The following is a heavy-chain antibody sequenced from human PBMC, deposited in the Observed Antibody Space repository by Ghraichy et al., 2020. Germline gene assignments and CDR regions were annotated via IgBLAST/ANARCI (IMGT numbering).Heavy chain of an antibody. D-gene: IGHD1-26*01. V-gene: IGHV3-33*01. Sequence: GGSLRLSCAASGFTFRNHGMHWARQAPGKGLEWVGVIYYDGSTKYYADSVKGRFTISRDNSKNTLYLQMNSLRVDDTALYYCVRDRNSGFIDYWGQGTLVTGSS. CDR3: VRDRNSGFIDY. J-gene: IGHJ4*02. CDR1: GFTFRNHG. CDR2: IYYDGSTK.